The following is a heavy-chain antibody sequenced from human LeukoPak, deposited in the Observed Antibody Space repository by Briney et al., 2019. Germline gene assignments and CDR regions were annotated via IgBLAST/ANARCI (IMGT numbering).Heavy chain of an antibody. V-gene: IGHV4-59*01. J-gene: IGHJ3*02. CDR2: IYYSGST. Sequence: SETLSLTCTASGGSISSYYWSWLRQPAGKGREWVGYIYYSGSTNYNPSLKSRVTISVDTSKNQFSLKLSSVTAAYTAVYYCAADCSGGSCYSRAPNDAFDIWGQGTLVTVSS. CDR3: AADCSGGSCYSRAPNDAFDI. D-gene: IGHD2-15*01. CDR1: GGSISSYY.